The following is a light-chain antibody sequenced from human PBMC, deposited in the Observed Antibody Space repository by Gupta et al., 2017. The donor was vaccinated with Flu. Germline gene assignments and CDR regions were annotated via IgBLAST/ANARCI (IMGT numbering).Light chain of an antibody. J-gene: IGKJ3*01. V-gene: IGKV1-39*01. CDR3: QQRYSTPLT. CDR2: AAS. Sequence: GDRVNITCRARQSISNYLNWYQQKPGKAPKLLIYAASSLQSGVPSRFSGSGSGTDYTLTISSLQAEDFATYYCQQRYSTPLTFGPGTKVDIK. CDR1: QSISNY.